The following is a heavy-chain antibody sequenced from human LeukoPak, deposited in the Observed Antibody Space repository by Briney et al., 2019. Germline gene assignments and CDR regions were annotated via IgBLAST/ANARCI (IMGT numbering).Heavy chain of an antibody. Sequence: SVKVSCKASGGTFSSYAISWVRQAPGQGLEWMGGIIPIFGTANYAQKFQGRVTITTDEPTSTAYMELSSLRSEDTAVYYCARAGLVATIDGWFDPWGQGTLVTVSS. V-gene: IGHV1-69*05. CDR2: IIPIFGTA. J-gene: IGHJ5*02. CDR1: GGTFSSYA. CDR3: ARAGLVATIDGWFDP. D-gene: IGHD5-12*01.